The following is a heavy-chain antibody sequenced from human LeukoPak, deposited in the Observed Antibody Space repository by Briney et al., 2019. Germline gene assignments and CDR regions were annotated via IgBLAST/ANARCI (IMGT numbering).Heavy chain of an antibody. CDR3: ARRAYGSGSFNRYYFDY. CDR2: IYYSGST. D-gene: IGHD3-10*01. CDR1: GGSFSSSSYY. V-gene: IGHV4-61*05. Sequence: KPSETLSLTCTISGGSFSSSSYYWGWIRQPPGQGLEWIGYIYYSGSTNYNPSLKSRVTISVDTSKNQFSLKLNSVTAADTAVYYCARRAYGSGSFNRYYFDYWGQGTLVAVSS. J-gene: IGHJ4*02.